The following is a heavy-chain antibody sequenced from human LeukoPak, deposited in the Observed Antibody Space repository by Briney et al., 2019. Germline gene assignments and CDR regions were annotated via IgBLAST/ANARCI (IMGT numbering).Heavy chain of an antibody. V-gene: IGHV3-23*01. CDR1: GFTFNRNA. J-gene: IGHJ4*02. Sequence: GGSLRLSCAASGFTFNRNAISWVRQAPGKGLEWVSTIGGSGDKTFYADSVKGRFTISRDNSKNMVHLQMNSLTGEDTALYYCVRRGDASSGWGDHDFWGQGDLVTVSS. CDR3: VRRGDASSGWGDHDF. D-gene: IGHD6-19*01. CDR2: IGGSGDKT.